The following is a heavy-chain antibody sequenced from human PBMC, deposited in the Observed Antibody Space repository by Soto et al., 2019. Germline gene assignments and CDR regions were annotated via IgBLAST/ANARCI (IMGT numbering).Heavy chain of an antibody. J-gene: IGHJ4*02. Sequence: VKVSCKASGGTFSSYAISWVRQAPGQGLEWMGGIIPIFGTANYAQKFQGRVTITRDTSTSTFYMELSSLRSEDTAVYYCARSPKQQLVRPNFSHFDYWGQGTLVTVSS. CDR1: GGTFSSYA. CDR2: IIPIFGTA. CDR3: ARSPKQQLVRPNFSHFDY. D-gene: IGHD6-13*01. V-gene: IGHV1-69*05.